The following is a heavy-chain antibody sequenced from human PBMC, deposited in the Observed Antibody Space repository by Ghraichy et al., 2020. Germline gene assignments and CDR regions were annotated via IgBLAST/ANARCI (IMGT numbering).Heavy chain of an antibody. D-gene: IGHD3-3*01. CDR3: ARAGGYDFSLAHHDY. Sequence: SETLSLTCIVSGGSVSSGSYYWSWIRQPPGKGLEWIGYIYYSGSTNYNPSLKSRVTISVDTSKNQFSLKLSSVTAADTAVYYCARAGGYDFSLAHHDYWGQGTLVTVSS. CDR1: GGSVSSGSYY. J-gene: IGHJ4*02. CDR2: IYYSGST. V-gene: IGHV4-61*01.